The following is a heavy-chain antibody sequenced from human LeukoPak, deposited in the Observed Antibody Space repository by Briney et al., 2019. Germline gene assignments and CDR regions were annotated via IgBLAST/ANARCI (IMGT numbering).Heavy chain of an antibody. D-gene: IGHD4-23*01. CDR3: ARGTFYGGNSPFAFDI. V-gene: IGHV3-33*01. CDR1: GFTFSRYG. CDR2: IWYDGSNK. Sequence: PGGSLRLSCGASGFTFSRYGMHWVRQAPGKGLEWVAIIWYDGSNKYYADSVKGRFTISRDNSKNTLYFQVNSLRAEDTAVYYCARGTFYGGNSPFAFDIWGQGTMVTVSS. J-gene: IGHJ3*02.